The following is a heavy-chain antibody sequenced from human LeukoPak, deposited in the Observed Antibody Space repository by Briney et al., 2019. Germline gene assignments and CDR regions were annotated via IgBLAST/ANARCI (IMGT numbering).Heavy chain of an antibody. CDR2: ISPRSDIK. Sequence: PGGSLRLSCAASGFTFSSYSMNWVRQAPGKGLELVSHISPRSDIKSYADSVKGRFTISRDNAKNSLFLQMNSLRDEDTAVYYCARDHDWTFDCWGQGALVTVSS. D-gene: IGHD3-9*01. V-gene: IGHV3-48*02. CDR3: ARDHDWTFDC. CDR1: GFTFSSYS. J-gene: IGHJ4*02.